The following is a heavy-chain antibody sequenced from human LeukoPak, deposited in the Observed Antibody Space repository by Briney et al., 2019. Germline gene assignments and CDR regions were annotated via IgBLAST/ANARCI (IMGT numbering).Heavy chain of an antibody. V-gene: IGHV3-74*01. CDR1: GFTFSNYW. D-gene: IGHD1-26*01. J-gene: IGHJ4*02. Sequence: QAGGSLRLPCVASGFTFSNYWIHWVRQAPGKGLVWVSRINTDGSTTSYADSVKGRFTISRDNAKNTLYLQMNSLGAEDTAVYYCARGPAANSGNYYVGDYWGQGTLVTVSS. CDR2: INTDGSTT. CDR3: ARGPAANSGNYYVGDY.